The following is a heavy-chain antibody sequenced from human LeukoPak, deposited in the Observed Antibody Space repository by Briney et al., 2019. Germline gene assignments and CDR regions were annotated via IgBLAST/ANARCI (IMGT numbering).Heavy chain of an antibody. CDR3: ARGGLPGDIVVVVAADYFDY. CDR1: GYTFTGYY. V-gene: IGHV1-2*02. CDR2: INPNSGGT. Sequence: GASVKVSCKASGYTFTGYYMHWVRQAPGQGLEWMGWINPNSGGTNYAQKFQGRVTMTRDTSISTAYMELSRLRSDDTAVYYCARGGLPGDIVVVVAADYFDYWGQGTLVTVSS. J-gene: IGHJ4*02. D-gene: IGHD2-15*01.